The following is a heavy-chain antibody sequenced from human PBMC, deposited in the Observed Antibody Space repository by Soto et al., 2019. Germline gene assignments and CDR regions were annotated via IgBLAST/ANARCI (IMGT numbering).Heavy chain of an antibody. J-gene: IGHJ4*02. Sequence: WGSLRLSCAASGFTFSDYYMSWIRQAPGKGLEWVSYISSSSSYTNYADSVKGRFTISRDNAKNSLYLQMNSLRAEDTAVYYCARVLWFGERRDDPYYFDYWGQGTLVTVSS. D-gene: IGHD3-10*01. CDR2: ISSSSSYT. CDR1: GFTFSDYY. V-gene: IGHV3-11*06. CDR3: ARVLWFGERRDDPYYFDY.